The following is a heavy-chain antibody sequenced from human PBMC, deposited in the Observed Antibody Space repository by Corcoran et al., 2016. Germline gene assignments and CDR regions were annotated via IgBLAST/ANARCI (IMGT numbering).Heavy chain of an antibody. D-gene: IGHD4-17*01. J-gene: IGHJ4*02. CDR1: GGTFSSYA. V-gene: IGHV1-69*01. CDR2: IIPIFGTA. CDR3: ARLMTTVTQRGPFDY. Sequence: QLPLVQSGAEVKKPGSSVTVSCKASGGTFSSYAISWVRPAPGPGLEWMGGIIPIFGTANYAQKFQGRVTITADESTSTAYMELSSLRSEDTAVYDCARLMTTVTQRGPFDYWGQGTPVTVSS.